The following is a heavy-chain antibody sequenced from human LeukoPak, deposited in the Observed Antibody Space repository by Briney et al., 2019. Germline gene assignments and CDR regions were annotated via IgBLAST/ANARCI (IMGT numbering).Heavy chain of an antibody. J-gene: IGHJ3*02. CDR3: ARPRSPVSMHDAFDI. CDR2: MRYDGSNK. D-gene: IGHD2-21*01. Sequence: GGSLRLSCAASGFTFSSYGMHWVRQAPGKGLEWVAFMRYDGSNKYYADSVKGRFTISRDNSKDTLYLQMNSLRAEDTAVYYCARPRSPVSMHDAFDIWGQGTMVTVSS. CDR1: GFTFSSYG. V-gene: IGHV3-30*02.